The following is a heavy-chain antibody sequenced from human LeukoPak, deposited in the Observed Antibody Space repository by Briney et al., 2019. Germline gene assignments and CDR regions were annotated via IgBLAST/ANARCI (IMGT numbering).Heavy chain of an antibody. D-gene: IGHD6-19*01. Sequence: GGSLRLSCAASGFTFSSYAMSWVRQAPGKGLEWVSAISGGGDSTIYADSVKRRFTISRDNSKNTLYLQMNSLRAEDTAVYYCAKDLGEQWLITAFDYWGQGTLVTVSS. CDR3: AKDLGEQWLITAFDY. CDR2: ISGGGDST. J-gene: IGHJ4*02. V-gene: IGHV3-23*01. CDR1: GFTFSSYA.